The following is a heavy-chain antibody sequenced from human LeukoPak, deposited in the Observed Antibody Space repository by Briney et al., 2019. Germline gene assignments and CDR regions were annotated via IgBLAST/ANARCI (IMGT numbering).Heavy chain of an antibody. Sequence: GGSLRLSCAASGFTFSDYYMSWIRQAPGKGLEWVANIKQDGSEKYYVDSVKGRFTISRDNAKNSLYLQMNSLRAEDTAVYYCARLGYCSGGSCFYGMDVWGQGTTVTVSS. CDR2: IKQDGSEK. V-gene: IGHV3-7*01. D-gene: IGHD2-15*01. CDR3: ARLGYCSGGSCFYGMDV. J-gene: IGHJ6*02. CDR1: GFTFSDYY.